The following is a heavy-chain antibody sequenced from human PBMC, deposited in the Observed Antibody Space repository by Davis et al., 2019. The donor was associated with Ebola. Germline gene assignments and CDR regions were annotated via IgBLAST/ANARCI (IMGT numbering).Heavy chain of an antibody. V-gene: IGHV3-30*12. CDR3: ASLSGYYPL. D-gene: IGHD3-22*01. J-gene: IGHJ4*02. CDR2: ISYDGSNK. CDR1: GFTFSSYD. Sequence: GSLRLSCAASGFTFSSYDMHWVRQAPGKGLEWVAVISYDGSNKYYADSVKGRFTISRDNSKNTLYLQMNSLRAEDTAVYYCASLSGYYPLWGQGTLVTVSS.